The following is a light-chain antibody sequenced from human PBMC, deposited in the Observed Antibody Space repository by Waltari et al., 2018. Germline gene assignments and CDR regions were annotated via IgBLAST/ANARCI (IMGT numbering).Light chain of an antibody. CDR3: GTWDSSLSTVV. V-gene: IGLV1-51*01. CDR2: DKR. Sequence: QSVLTQPPSVSAPPGQKATMSCSGSSSNIGNGYVYWYQHVPGTAPNRLIYDKRKRPSGIPDRFSASKSGTSATLDITGLQTGDEADYLCGTWDSSLSTVVFGGGTKLTVL. J-gene: IGLJ2*01. CDR1: SSNIGNGY.